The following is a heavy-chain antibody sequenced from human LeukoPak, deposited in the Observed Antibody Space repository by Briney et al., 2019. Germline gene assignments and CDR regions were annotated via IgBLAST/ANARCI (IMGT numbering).Heavy chain of an antibody. Sequence: GRSLRLSCAASGFTVNNYGLHWVRQAPGRGLEWVAVVWYDGSNKYYADSVKGRFTISRDNSKNTLYLQMNSLRAEDTAVYYCAKDPGVDGDYGDYWGQGTLVTVSS. CDR2: VWYDGSNK. J-gene: IGHJ4*02. D-gene: IGHD4-17*01. CDR3: AKDPGVDGDYGDY. V-gene: IGHV3-33*06. CDR1: GFTVNNYG.